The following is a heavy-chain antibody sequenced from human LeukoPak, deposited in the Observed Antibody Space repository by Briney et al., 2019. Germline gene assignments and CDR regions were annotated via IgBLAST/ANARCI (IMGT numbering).Heavy chain of an antibody. CDR2: INQDGSEK. CDR3: ARGLHFRVYDSSDYYPY. D-gene: IGHD3-22*01. V-gene: IGHV3-7*01. CDR1: GFTLKNYW. Sequence: GGSLRLSCGASGFTLKNYWMSWVRQAPGKGLEWVANINQDGSEKYYVDSVKGRLTISRDNAKNSLYLQMNSLRAEDTAVYYCARGLHFRVYDSSDYYPYWGQGTLVTVSS. J-gene: IGHJ4*02.